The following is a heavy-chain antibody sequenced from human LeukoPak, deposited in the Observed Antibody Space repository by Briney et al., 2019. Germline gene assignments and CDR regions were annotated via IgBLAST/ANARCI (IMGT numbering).Heavy chain of an antibody. Sequence: SQTLSLTCAISGDSVSSNSAAWNWIRKSPSRGLEWLGRTYYRSKWYNDYAVSVKSQITINPDTSKNQFSLQLNSVTPEDTAVYYCARGYSNYGYVFDIWGQGTTVTVSS. D-gene: IGHD4-11*01. CDR1: GDSVSSNSAA. CDR3: ARGYSNYGYVFDI. CDR2: TYYRSKWYN. V-gene: IGHV6-1*01. J-gene: IGHJ3*02.